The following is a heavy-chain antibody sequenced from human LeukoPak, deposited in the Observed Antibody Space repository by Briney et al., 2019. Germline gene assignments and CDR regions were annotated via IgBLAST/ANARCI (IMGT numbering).Heavy chain of an antibody. J-gene: IGHJ4*02. Sequence: KPSETLSLTCSVSDGSISSYYWSWIRQPPGKGLEWIGYIYYSGNTNYNPSLKSRVTISVDTSKNQFSLKLSSVTAADTAVYYCARATEIVPLDYWGQGTLVTVSS. V-gene: IGHV4-59*01. D-gene: IGHD5-12*01. CDR1: DGSISSYY. CDR2: IYYSGNT. CDR3: ARATEIVPLDY.